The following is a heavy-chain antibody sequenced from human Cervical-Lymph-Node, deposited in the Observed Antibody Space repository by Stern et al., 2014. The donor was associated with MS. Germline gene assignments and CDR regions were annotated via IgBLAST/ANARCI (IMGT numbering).Heavy chain of an antibody. D-gene: IGHD5-12*01. CDR3: ARGWLRLGFDS. V-gene: IGHV6-1*01. J-gene: IGHJ4*02. CDR1: GDSVSSGA. CDR2: KYFQSKWYD. Sequence: QLVQSGPGLVKPSQTLSLTCAISGDSVSSGAWNWIGQSPSRGLEWLGRKYFQSKWYDDYEPSVKSRITINTDASMNQVSLQLTSVTPEDTAVYFCARGWLRLGFDSWGQGILVIVSS.